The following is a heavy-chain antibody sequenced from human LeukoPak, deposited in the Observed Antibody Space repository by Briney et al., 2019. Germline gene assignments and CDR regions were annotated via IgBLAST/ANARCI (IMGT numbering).Heavy chain of an antibody. CDR1: GFTFSSYA. V-gene: IGHV3-23*01. CDR2: ISGSGGST. Sequence: GGSLRLSCAASGFTFSSYAMSWVRQAPGKGLEWVSAISGSGGSTYYADSVKGRFTISRDNSKNTLYLQMNGLRAEDTAVYYCARPLAVAGTMVSRDNWGQGTLVTVSS. D-gene: IGHD6-19*01. J-gene: IGHJ4*02. CDR3: ARPLAVAGTMVSRDN.